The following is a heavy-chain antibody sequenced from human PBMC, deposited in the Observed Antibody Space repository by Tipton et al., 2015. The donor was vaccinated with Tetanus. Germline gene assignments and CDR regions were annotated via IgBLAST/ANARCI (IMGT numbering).Heavy chain of an antibody. Sequence: SLRLSCTASGFTFSSYGMSWVRQAPGKGLEWVAHVNGGGGRTYYAASVKGRFTISRDNARNSLYLEMNSLRPEDTAFYYCTKGGFRGALNTGFDSWGQGTLVTVSS. D-gene: IGHD5-18*01. CDR1: GFTFSSYG. CDR2: VNGGGGRT. CDR3: TKGGFRGALNTGFDS. J-gene: IGHJ5*01. V-gene: IGHV3-23*01.